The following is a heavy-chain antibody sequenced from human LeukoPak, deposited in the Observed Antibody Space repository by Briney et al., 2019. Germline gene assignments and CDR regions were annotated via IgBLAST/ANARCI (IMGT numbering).Heavy chain of an antibody. CDR2: ISAYNGNT. D-gene: IGHD6-19*01. CDR1: GYTFTGYY. CDR3: VRSGIAVAGKPFDY. Sequence: ASVKVSCKASGYTFTGYYMHWVRQAPGQGLEWMGWISAYNGNTNYAQKLQGRVTMTTDTSTSTAYMELRSLRSDDTAVYYCVRSGIAVAGKPFDYWGQGTLVTVSS. V-gene: IGHV1-18*04. J-gene: IGHJ4*02.